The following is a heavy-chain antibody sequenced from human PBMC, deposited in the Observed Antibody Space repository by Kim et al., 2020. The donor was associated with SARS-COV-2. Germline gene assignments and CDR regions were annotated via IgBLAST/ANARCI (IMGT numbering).Heavy chain of an antibody. V-gene: IGHV3-9*01. D-gene: IGHD5-18*01. J-gene: IGHJ6*02. CDR3: AKCVDTAMVNYYYYGMDV. Sequence: KGRFTISRDNAKNSLYLQMNSLRAEDTALYYCAKCVDTAMVNYYYYGMDVWGQGTTVTVSS.